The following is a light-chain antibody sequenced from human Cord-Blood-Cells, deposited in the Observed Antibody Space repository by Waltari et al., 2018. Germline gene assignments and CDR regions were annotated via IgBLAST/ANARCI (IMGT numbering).Light chain of an antibody. CDR3: QQSYSTPLT. CDR1: KSISSY. J-gene: IGKJ4*01. Sequence: DIQMSQSTSSLSASVGDRVTITCRASKSISSYLNWYQQKPGKAPKLLIYAASSLQSGVPSRFSGSGSGTDFTLTISSLQPEDFATYYCQQSYSTPLTFGGGTKVEIK. CDR2: AAS. V-gene: IGKV1-39*01.